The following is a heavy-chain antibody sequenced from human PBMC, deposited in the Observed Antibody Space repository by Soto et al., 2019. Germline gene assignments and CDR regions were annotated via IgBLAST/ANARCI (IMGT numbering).Heavy chain of an antibody. Sequence: QVHLVQSGAEVKKPGASVKVSCKASGYTFTNYGISWVRQAPGEGLEWVGWINTSNDNKLYAQKLQGRLTLTTDTSTSTAYMDLTTLRSDDTAVYFCARDPGAPSFDFWAQGTLVTVSS. CDR3: ARDPGAPSFDF. D-gene: IGHD3-10*01. CDR2: INTSNDNK. J-gene: IGHJ4*02. V-gene: IGHV1-18*01. CDR1: GYTFTNYG.